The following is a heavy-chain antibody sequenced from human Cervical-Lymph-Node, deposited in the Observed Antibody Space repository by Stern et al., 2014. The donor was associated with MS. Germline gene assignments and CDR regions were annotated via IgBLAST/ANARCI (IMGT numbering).Heavy chain of an antibody. CDR1: GFTFGRYS. J-gene: IGHJ4*02. V-gene: IGHV3-30-3*01. CDR3: ARPSAARYFDY. Sequence: QVQLVQSGGGVVQPGRSLRLSCATSGFTFGRYSMHWVRQAPGKGLEWVAIISYDGSSKHYADSVKGRFTISRSNFNNTLYLQMNSLRVEDTAMYYCARPSAARYFDYWGQGSQVTVSS. CDR2: ISYDGSSK. D-gene: IGHD6-25*01.